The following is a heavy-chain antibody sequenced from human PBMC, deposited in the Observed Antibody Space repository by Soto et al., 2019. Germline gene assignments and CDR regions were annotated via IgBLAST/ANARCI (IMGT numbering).Heavy chain of an antibody. D-gene: IGHD3-22*01. CDR2: FIPIFGTA. Sequence: QVQLVQSGAEVKKPGSSVKVSCKASGGTFSSYAISWVRQAPGQGLEWMGGFIPIFGTANYAQKFQGRVTITADESTSTAYMELSSLRSEDTAVYYCASHDYYDSSGYYYDFDYWGQGTLVTVSS. J-gene: IGHJ4*02. CDR3: ASHDYYDSSGYYYDFDY. CDR1: GGTFSSYA. V-gene: IGHV1-69*01.